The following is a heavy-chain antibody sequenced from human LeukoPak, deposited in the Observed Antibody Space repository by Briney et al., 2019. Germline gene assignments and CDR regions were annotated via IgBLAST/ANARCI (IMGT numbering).Heavy chain of an antibody. V-gene: IGHV1-46*01. J-gene: IGHJ4*02. CDR1: GYTFTSYY. CDR2: INPSGGNT. CDR3: ARDPYWGSGGSCYDG. Sequence: ASVKVSCKASGYTFTSYYMHWVRQAPGQGLEWMGIINPSGGNTGYAQKFQGRVTMTRNTSISTAYMELSSLRSEDTAVYYCARDPYWGSGGSCYDGWGQGTLVTVSS. D-gene: IGHD2-15*01.